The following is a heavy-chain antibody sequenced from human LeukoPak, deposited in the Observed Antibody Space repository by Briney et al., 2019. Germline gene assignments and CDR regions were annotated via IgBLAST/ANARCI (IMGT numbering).Heavy chain of an antibody. J-gene: IGHJ4*02. V-gene: IGHV4-39*01. CDR2: IYYSGST. Sequence: SETLSLTCTVSGGSISSSSYYWGWIRQPPGKGLEWIGSIYYSGSTYYNPSLKSRVTISVDTSKNQFSLKLSSVTAADTAVYYCATTNGNDVYSVGGIVYWGQGTLVTVSS. CDR3: ATTNGNDVYSVGGIVY. CDR1: GGSISSSSYY. D-gene: IGHD1-1*01.